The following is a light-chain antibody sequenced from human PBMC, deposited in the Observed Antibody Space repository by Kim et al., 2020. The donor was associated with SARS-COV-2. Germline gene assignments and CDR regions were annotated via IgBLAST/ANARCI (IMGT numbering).Light chain of an antibody. CDR3: QSFDSSLSGWV. CDR1: STNIGAGYD. J-gene: IGLJ3*02. CDR2: GNS. Sequence: QRVTIARTGSSTNIGAGYDVPWYQHLPGTAPKLLIYGNSNRPSGVPDRFSGSKSGTSASLAITGLQAEDEADYYCQSFDSSLSGWVFGGGTQLTVL. V-gene: IGLV1-40*01.